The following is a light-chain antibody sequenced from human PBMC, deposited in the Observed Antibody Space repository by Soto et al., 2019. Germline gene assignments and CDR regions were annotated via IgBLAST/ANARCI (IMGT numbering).Light chain of an antibody. Sequence: QSVLTQPPSASGTPGQRVTISCSGSSSNIGSNYVYWYQQLPGTAPKLLIYRNNQRPSGVPDRFSGSKSGTSASLAITGHRSEDEADYYCAAGDDSLYVFGPGTKVPVL. J-gene: IGLJ1*01. CDR2: RNN. V-gene: IGLV1-47*01. CDR3: AAGDDSLYV. CDR1: SSNIGSNY.